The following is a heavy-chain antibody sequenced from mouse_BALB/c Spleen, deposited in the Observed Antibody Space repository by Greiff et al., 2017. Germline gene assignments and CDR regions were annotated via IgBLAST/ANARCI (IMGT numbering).Heavy chain of an antibody. CDR2: ISSGGSYT. Sequence: EVQGVESGGGLVKPGGSLKLSCAASGFTFSSYAMSWVRQSPEKRLEWVAEISSGGSYTYYPDTVTGRFTISRDNAKNTLYLEMSSLRSEDTAMYYCARDQDYDAYWGQGTLVTVSA. CDR3: ARDQDYDAY. J-gene: IGHJ3*01. V-gene: IGHV5-9-4*01. CDR1: GFTFSSYA. D-gene: IGHD2-4*01.